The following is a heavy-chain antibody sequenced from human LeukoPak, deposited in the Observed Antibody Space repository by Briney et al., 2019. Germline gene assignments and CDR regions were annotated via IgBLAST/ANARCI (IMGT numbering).Heavy chain of an antibody. D-gene: IGHD3-10*01. CDR1: GYSFTSYW. V-gene: IGHV5-51*01. J-gene: IGHJ4*02. Sequence: GESLKISCKGSGYSFTSYWIGWVRQMPGKGLEWMGIIYPGDSDTRYSPSFQGQVTISADKSISTAYLQWSSLKASDTAMYYCAGGPFGESTPGYFDYWGQGTLVTVSS. CDR3: AGGPFGESTPGYFDY. CDR2: IYPGDSDT.